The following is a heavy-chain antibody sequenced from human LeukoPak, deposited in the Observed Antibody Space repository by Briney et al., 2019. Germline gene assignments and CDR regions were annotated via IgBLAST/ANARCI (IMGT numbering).Heavy chain of an antibody. CDR1: GYTFTGYY. J-gene: IGHJ6*02. D-gene: IGHD6-13*01. Sequence: ASVKVSCKASGYTFTGYYMHWVRQAPGQGLEWMGWINPNSGGTNYAQKFQGRVTVTRDTSISTDYMELSRLRSDDTAVYYCARVAQAAAGSYYYYYGMDVWGQGTTVTVSS. CDR3: ARVAQAAAGSYYYYYGMDV. CDR2: INPNSGGT. V-gene: IGHV1-2*02.